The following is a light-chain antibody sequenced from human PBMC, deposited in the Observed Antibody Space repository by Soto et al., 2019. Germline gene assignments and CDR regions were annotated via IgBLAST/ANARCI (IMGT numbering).Light chain of an antibody. CDR1: QSVSSGY. Sequence: EIVVTQSPCTLSLSPGERATLSCRASQSVSSGYLAWYQQKAGQAPRLLIYDASSRATGIPDRFSGSGSGTEFTLTISSPQSEDFAVYYCQQYNNWPFTFGPGTKVDI. CDR2: DAS. V-gene: IGKV3D-20*02. CDR3: QQYNNWPFT. J-gene: IGKJ3*01.